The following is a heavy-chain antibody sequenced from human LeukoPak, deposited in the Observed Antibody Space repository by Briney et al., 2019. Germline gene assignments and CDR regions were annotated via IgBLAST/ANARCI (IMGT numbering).Heavy chain of an antibody. CDR3: ARGEEYVYYFDY. CDR1: GGSISSAGYY. Sequence: NPSETLSLTCTVSGGSISSAGYYWSWIRQHSGKGLEWIGYIYYNGQTYYNPSLKSRLTLSADTSDNQFSLKVTSVTAADTAVYYWARGEEYVYYFDYWGQGSLVTVSS. D-gene: IGHD2-2*01. J-gene: IGHJ4*02. V-gene: IGHV4-31*03. CDR2: IYYNGQT.